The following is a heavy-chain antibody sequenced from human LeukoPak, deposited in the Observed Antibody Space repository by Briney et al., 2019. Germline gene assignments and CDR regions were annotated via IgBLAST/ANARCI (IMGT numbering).Heavy chain of an antibody. J-gene: IGHJ5*02. CDR2: INPNSGGT. V-gene: IGHV1-2*02. CDR3: ARVPGYCSGCSCEGWFAP. Sequence: ASVKVSCKASGYTFTGYYMHWVRQAPGHGLEWMGWINPNSGGTNYAQKFQGRVTMTRDTSISTAYMELSRLRSDDTAVYYCARVPGYCSGCSCEGWFAPWGQRPLVTVSS. D-gene: IGHD2-15*01. CDR1: GYTFTGYY.